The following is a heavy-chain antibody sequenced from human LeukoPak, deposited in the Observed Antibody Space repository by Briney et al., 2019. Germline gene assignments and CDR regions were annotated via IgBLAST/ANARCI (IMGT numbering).Heavy chain of an antibody. CDR2: IYYGGST. V-gene: IGHV4-59*01. CDR1: GGSISSYY. Sequence: SETLSLTCTVSGGSISSYYWSWIRQPPGKGLEWIGYIYYGGSTNYNASLTNRVTISVDTSKNQFSLKLSSVTAADTAVYYCAREVGYCSGGSCYSYFDYWGQGTLVTVSS. CDR3: AREVGYCSGGSCYSYFDY. D-gene: IGHD2-15*01. J-gene: IGHJ4*02.